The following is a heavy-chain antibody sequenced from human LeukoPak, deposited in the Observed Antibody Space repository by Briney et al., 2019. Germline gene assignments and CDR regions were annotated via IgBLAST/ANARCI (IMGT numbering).Heavy chain of an antibody. D-gene: IGHD5-12*01. CDR3: ARSGHGSY. V-gene: IGHV3-7*04. J-gene: IGHJ4*02. Sequence: GRSLRLSCAASGFTFSSDWMSWVRQAPGKGLEWVANIKPDGSVNNYVDSVKGRFTISRDNAKNSLYLQMNSLRVEDTAVYYCARSGHGSYWGQGTLVTVSS. CDR2: IKPDGSVN. CDR1: GFTFSSDW.